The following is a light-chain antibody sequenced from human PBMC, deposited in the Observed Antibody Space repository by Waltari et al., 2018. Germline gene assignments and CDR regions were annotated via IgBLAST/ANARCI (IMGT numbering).Light chain of an antibody. Sequence: EIVLTQSPGTLSLSPGERATLSCRASRSVSNTYLAWYQQKPGQAPRLLIYGTSTRATGIPARFSGSGSGTDFTLTISSLEAEDFAVYYCQHRDHWPPDATCGPGTKVDI. J-gene: IGKJ3*01. CDR2: GTS. CDR1: RSVSNTY. V-gene: IGKV3D-20*02. CDR3: QHRDHWPPDAT.